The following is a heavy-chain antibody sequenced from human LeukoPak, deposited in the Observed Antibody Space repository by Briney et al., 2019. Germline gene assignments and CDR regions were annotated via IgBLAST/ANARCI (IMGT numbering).Heavy chain of an antibody. CDR1: GGTFSSYA. V-gene: IGHV1-69*01. CDR3: AKKKNWGLYAFDI. Sequence: SVKVSCKASGGTFSSYAISWVRQAPGQGLEWMGGIIPIFGTANYAQKFQGRVTITADESTSTAYMELSSLRSEDTAVYYCAKKKNWGLYAFDIWGQGTMVTVSS. D-gene: IGHD7-27*01. J-gene: IGHJ3*02. CDR2: IIPIFGTA.